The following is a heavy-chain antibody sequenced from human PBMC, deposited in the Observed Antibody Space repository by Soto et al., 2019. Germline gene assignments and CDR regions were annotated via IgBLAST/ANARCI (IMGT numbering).Heavy chain of an antibody. CDR3: ARGLFEAIITGTPPGWFDP. D-gene: IGHD1-7*01. V-gene: IGHV4-31*03. Sequence: SETLSLTCTVSGGSISSGGYYWSWIRQHPGKGLEWIGYIYYSGSTYCNPSLKSRVTISVDTSKNQFSLKLSSVTTADTAVYYCARGLFEAIITGTPPGWFDPWGQGTLVT. J-gene: IGHJ5*02. CDR1: GGSISSGGYY. CDR2: IYYSGST.